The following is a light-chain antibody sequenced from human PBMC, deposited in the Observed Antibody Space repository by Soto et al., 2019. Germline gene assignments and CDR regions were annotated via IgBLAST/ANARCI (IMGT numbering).Light chain of an antibody. CDR2: TAS. V-gene: IGKV1-39*01. CDR3: QQNYRTSIT. J-gene: IGKJ5*01. Sequence: DIQMTQSPSSLSSSVGYRFTITWRASRSISKYLNWYQQKAGEAPKLLIYTASSLQSGVPSRFSGSGSGTDFTLTITSLQPEDFATYYCQQNYRTSITFGQGTRVEIK. CDR1: RSISKY.